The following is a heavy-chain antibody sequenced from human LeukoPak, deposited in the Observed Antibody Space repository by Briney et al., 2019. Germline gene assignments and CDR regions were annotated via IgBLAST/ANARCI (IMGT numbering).Heavy chain of an antibody. CDR2: IAGGGSST. J-gene: IGHJ6*02. Sequence: HPGGSLRLSCAASGFTVSFYAMSWVRQAPGKGLEWVSVIAGGGSSTYYADSVKGRFTISRDNSKNTLYLQMNSLRAEDSAVYYCVSLDGVYYYHMDVWGQGTTVIVSS. D-gene: IGHD3/OR15-3a*01. V-gene: IGHV3-23*01. CDR1: GFTVSFYA. CDR3: VSLDGVYYYHMDV.